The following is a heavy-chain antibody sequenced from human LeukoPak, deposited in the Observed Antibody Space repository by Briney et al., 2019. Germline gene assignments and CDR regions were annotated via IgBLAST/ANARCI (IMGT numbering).Heavy chain of an antibody. V-gene: IGHV3-7*01. D-gene: IGHD3-3*01. CDR2: IKQDGSEK. CDR1: GLTFSSYW. Sequence: GGSLRLSCAASGLTFSSYWMSWVRQAPGKGLEWVANIKQDGSEKYYVDSVKGRFTISRDNAKNSLYLQMNSLRAEDTAVYYCAREKVSYDFWSGRNAFDIWGQGTMVTVSS. J-gene: IGHJ3*02. CDR3: AREKVSYDFWSGRNAFDI.